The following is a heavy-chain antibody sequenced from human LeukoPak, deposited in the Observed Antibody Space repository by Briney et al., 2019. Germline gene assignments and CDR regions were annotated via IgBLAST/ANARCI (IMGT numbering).Heavy chain of an antibody. Sequence: GGSLRLSCAASGFTVNSYSMNWVRQAPGKGLEWVSYITHTGATMYYADSVKGRFTISRDNSKNTLYLQMNSLRAEDTAVYYCAKDDYDYVWGSYRSPIDYWGQGTLVTVSS. V-gene: IGHV3-48*01. CDR1: GFTVNSYS. CDR2: ITHTGATM. D-gene: IGHD3-16*02. J-gene: IGHJ4*02. CDR3: AKDDYDYVWGSYRSPIDY.